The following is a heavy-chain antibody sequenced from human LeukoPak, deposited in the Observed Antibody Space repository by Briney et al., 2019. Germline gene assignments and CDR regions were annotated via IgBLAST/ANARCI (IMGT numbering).Heavy chain of an antibody. CDR2: ISYHGSNK. J-gene: IGHJ4*02. CDR1: GFTFGSYA. V-gene: IGHV3-30-3*01. CDR3: ARGMYYYDSSDIGGGYYFDY. D-gene: IGHD3-22*01. Sequence: GGSLRLSCAASGFTFGSYAMHWVRQAPGKGLEWVAVISYHGSNKYCADSVKGRFTISRDNSKKTVFLQMNSLRAEDTAVYYCARGMYYYDSSDIGGGYYFDYWGQGTLVTVSS.